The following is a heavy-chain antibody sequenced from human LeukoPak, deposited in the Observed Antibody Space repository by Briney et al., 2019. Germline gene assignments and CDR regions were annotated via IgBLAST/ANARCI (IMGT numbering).Heavy chain of an antibody. CDR2: IYYSGST. J-gene: IGHJ4*02. CDR3: ARHEGLGYSYGLLDY. CDR1: GGSVGSSSYY. D-gene: IGHD5-18*01. V-gene: IGHV4-39*01. Sequence: SETLSLTCTVSGGSVGSSSYYWGWVRQPPGKGLEWIGSIYYSGSTYYTPSLKSRVTISVDTSKNQFSLKLSSVTAADTAVYYCARHEGLGYSYGLLDYWGQGTLVTVSS.